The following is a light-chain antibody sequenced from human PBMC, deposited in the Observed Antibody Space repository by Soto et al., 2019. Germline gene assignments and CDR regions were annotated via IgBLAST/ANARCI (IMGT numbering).Light chain of an antibody. CDR1: QSIGSW. J-gene: IGKJ2*02. Sequence: DIQMTQSPSTLSASVGDRVTITCRASQSIGSWLAWYQQKPGKAPKLLIYDASSLESGVPSRFSGSGSGTEFTLTITSLQPDDFATYYCQQYNSYSCTFGQGTKVDIK. CDR3: QQYNSYSCT. V-gene: IGKV1-5*01. CDR2: DAS.